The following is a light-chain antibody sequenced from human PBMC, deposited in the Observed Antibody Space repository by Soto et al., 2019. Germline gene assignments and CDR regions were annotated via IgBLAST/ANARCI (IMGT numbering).Light chain of an antibody. V-gene: IGLV1-44*01. CDR1: SSNIGSNT. CDR2: SNN. CDR3: ATWDDRLRAYV. J-gene: IGLJ1*01. Sequence: QLVLTQPPSASGTPGQRVTISCSGSSSNIGSNTVNWYQQLPGTAPKLLIYSNNQRPSGVPDRFSGSKSGTSASLAISGLQSEDEADYYCATWDDRLRAYVIGAGTKLTVL.